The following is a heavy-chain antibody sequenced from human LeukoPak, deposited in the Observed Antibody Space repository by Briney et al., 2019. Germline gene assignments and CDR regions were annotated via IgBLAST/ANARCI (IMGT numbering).Heavy chain of an antibody. J-gene: IGHJ4*02. V-gene: IGHV4-4*02. Sequence: SETLSLTCAVSGDSISSNNWWSWVRQPPGKGLEWIGEIYHSGSTNYNPSLKSRVTISVDTSKNQFSLKLSSVTAADTAVYYCARSAWFGEFVDYWGQGTLVTVSS. CDR2: IYHSGST. D-gene: IGHD3-10*01. CDR1: GDSISSNNW. CDR3: ARSAWFGEFVDY.